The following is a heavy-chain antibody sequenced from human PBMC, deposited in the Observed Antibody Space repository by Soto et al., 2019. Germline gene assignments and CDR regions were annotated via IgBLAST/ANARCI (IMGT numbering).Heavy chain of an antibody. V-gene: IGHV1-2*02. CDR3: ARAVTLGYCSGGSCSDDY. Sequence: QVQLVQSGAEVKKPGASVKVSCKASGYTFTGYYMHWVRQAPGQGLEWMGWINPNSGGTNYAQKFQGRVTMTRGTSISTAYMELSRLRSDDTAVYYCARAVTLGYCSGGSCSDDYWGQGTLVTVSS. CDR2: INPNSGGT. D-gene: IGHD2-15*01. J-gene: IGHJ4*02. CDR1: GYTFTGYY.